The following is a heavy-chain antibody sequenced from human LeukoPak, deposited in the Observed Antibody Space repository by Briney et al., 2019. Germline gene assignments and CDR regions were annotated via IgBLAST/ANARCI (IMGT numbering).Heavy chain of an antibody. V-gene: IGHV4-59*08. J-gene: IGHJ4*02. D-gene: IGHD3-22*01. CDR1: GGSISSYY. CDR2: ICYSGGT. Sequence: SGSLSLSCIVSGGSISSYYWSWIRQPPGKGLECVADICYSGGTNYNPSLKSRFTISIDTAKNSLYLQLSSLSAADTAVYYCARLSDSDSSSYYGGFAYWGQRTLVTASP. CDR3: ARLSDSDSSSYYGGFAY.